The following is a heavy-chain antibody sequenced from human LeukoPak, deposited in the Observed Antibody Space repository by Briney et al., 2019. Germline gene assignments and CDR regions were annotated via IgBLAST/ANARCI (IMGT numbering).Heavy chain of an antibody. CDR1: GFTFSSYA. J-gene: IGHJ5*02. CDR2: ISGSGGST. D-gene: IGHD3-22*01. Sequence: GGSLRLSCAASGFTFSSYAMSWVRQAPGKGLEWVSAISGSGGSTYYADSVKGRFTISRDNSKNTLYLQMNSLRAEDTAVYYCAKVFKGFNDRGWFDPWGQGTLVTVSS. CDR3: AKVFKGFNDRGWFDP. V-gene: IGHV3-23*01.